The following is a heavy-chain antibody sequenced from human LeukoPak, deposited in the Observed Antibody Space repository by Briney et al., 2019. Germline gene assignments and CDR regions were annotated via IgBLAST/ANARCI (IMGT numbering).Heavy chain of an antibody. CDR3: ARGIAVAGTFWFDQ. Sequence: GRSLRLSCAASEFTFSNYVMHWVRQAPGKGLEWVAVIWYDGSNKYYADSVKGRFTISRDNSKNTLYLQMNSLRAEDTAVYYCARGIAVAGTFWFDQWGQGTLVTVSS. CDR1: EFTFSNYV. V-gene: IGHV3-33*01. J-gene: IGHJ5*02. CDR2: IWYDGSNK. D-gene: IGHD6-19*01.